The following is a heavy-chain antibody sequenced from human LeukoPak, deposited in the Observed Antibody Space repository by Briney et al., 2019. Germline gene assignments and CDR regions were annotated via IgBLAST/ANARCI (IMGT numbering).Heavy chain of an antibody. CDR2: IYYSGST. Sequence: SETLSLTCSVSGGSISSSTYYWGWIRQPPGKGLEWIGNIYYSGSTYYNPSLKSRVTISADTSKNQFSLKLNSVTAADAAVYYCARLSHYYDSSGYYLGSYYFDYWGQGTLVTVSS. V-gene: IGHV4-39*01. CDR1: GGSISSSTYY. D-gene: IGHD3-22*01. CDR3: ARLSHYYDSSGYYLGSYYFDY. J-gene: IGHJ4*02.